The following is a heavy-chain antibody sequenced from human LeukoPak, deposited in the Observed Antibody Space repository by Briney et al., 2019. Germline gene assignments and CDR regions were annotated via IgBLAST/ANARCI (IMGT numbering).Heavy chain of an antibody. V-gene: IGHV1-46*01. CDR2: INPSGGST. Sequence: ASVKVSCKASGYTFTSYYMHWVRQAPGQGLEWMGIINPSGGSTSYAQKFQGRVTMTRDTSTSTVYMELSSLRSEDTAVYYCARDYPYYYDSSGYDRPYYYYMDVWGKGTTVTVS. CDR3: ARDYPYYYDSSGYDRPYYYYMDV. J-gene: IGHJ6*03. CDR1: GYTFTSYY. D-gene: IGHD3-22*01.